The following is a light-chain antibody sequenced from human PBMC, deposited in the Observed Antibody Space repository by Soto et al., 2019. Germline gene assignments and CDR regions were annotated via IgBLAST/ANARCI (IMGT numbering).Light chain of an antibody. Sequence: DIQLTPSPSSVSASVGARVTLTGLASQGISSWLAWYQKKPGKAPNLLIYAASSLQSGVPSRFSGSESGTDFTLTISSLQPEDCAIYFCQQANSFPITFGQGTRLEIK. V-gene: IGKV1-12*01. CDR2: AAS. CDR1: QGISSW. CDR3: QQANSFPIT. J-gene: IGKJ5*01.